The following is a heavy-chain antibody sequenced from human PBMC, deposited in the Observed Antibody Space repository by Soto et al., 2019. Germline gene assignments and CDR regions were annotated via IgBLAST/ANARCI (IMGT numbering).Heavy chain of an antibody. CDR3: ARDPFRYCSGGSCYSDYYYYGMDV. Sequence: QVQLQESGPGLVKPSQTLSLTCTVSGGSISSGGYYWSWIRQHPGKGLEWIGYIYYSGSTYYNPSLKSRVTISVDTSKNQFSLKLSSVTAADTAVYYCARDPFRYCSGGSCYSDYYYYGMDVLGQGTLVTVSS. D-gene: IGHD2-15*01. CDR2: IYYSGST. CDR1: GGSISSGGYY. V-gene: IGHV4-31*03. J-gene: IGHJ6*02.